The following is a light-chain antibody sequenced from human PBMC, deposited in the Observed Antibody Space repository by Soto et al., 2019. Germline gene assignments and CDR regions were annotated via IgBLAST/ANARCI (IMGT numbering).Light chain of an antibody. Sequence: SVLTKPASVSGVAGQRVTITSNGSSSNIGAGYDVHWYQQLPGTAPKLLIYGNSNRPSGVPDRFSGSKSGTSASLAITGLQAEDEADYYCQSYDSSLSGSFFGTGTKVTVL. CDR1: SSNIGAGYD. J-gene: IGLJ1*01. V-gene: IGLV1-40*01. CDR3: QSYDSSLSGSF. CDR2: GNS.